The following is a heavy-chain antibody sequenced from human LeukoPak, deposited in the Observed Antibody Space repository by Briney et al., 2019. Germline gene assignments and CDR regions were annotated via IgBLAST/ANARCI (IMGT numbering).Heavy chain of an antibody. CDR3: RFTFDFDY. Sequence: QPGGSLRLSCAASGFTFSSYEMNWVRQAPGKGLEWVSYISSSGSTIYYADSVKGRFTISRDNAKNSLYLQMNSLRAEDTAVYYCRFTFDFDYWGQGTLVTVSS. CDR2: ISSSGSTI. J-gene: IGHJ4*02. CDR1: GFTFSSYE. V-gene: IGHV3-48*03. D-gene: IGHD3-16*01.